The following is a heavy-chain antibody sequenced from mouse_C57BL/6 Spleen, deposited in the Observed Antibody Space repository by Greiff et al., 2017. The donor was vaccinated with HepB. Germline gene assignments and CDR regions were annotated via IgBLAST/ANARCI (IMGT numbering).Heavy chain of an antibody. D-gene: IGHD2-5*01. CDR3: TGGAYYSNYGEIWFAY. CDR2: IRLKSDNYAT. Sequence: VQVVESGGGLVQPGGSMKLSCVASGFTFSNYWMNWVRQSPEKGLEWVAQIRLKSDNYATHYAESVKGRFTISRDDSKSSVYLQMNNLRAEDTGIYYCTGGAYYSNYGEIWFAYWGQGTLVTVSA. J-gene: IGHJ3*01. V-gene: IGHV6-3*01. CDR1: GFTFSNYW.